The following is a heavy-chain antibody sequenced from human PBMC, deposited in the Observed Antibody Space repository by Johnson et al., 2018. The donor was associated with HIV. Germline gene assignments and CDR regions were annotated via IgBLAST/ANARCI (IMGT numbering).Heavy chain of an antibody. V-gene: IGHV3-30*03. CDR3: ARGGSRTTIFGVDINLGGFDI. D-gene: IGHD3-3*01. J-gene: IGHJ3*02. CDR1: GFTFSIYD. Sequence: QVQLVESGGGVVQPGGSLRLSCAASGFTFSIYDIHWVRQAPGKGLEWVAMISHDGTNNFYADSVKGRFTVSRDNSKNTLYLEANSLGPKDTATYYCARGGSRTTIFGVDINLGGFDIWGQGTMVTVSS. CDR2: ISHDGTNN.